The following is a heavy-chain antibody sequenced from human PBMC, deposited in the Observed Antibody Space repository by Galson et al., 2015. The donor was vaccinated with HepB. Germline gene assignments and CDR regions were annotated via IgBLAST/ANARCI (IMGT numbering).Heavy chain of an antibody. J-gene: IGHJ4*02. Sequence: SLRLSCAASGFTFGSTAMTWVRQAPGKGLEWVSGISANGGSRFYAESVKGRFTISRDNSKNTLYLQMNSLRPEDTAIYYCAKGGYYDFWSAYDSWGQGALVTVSS. CDR3: AKGGYYDFWSAYDS. CDR2: ISANGGSR. V-gene: IGHV3-23*01. CDR1: GFTFGSTA. D-gene: IGHD3-3*01.